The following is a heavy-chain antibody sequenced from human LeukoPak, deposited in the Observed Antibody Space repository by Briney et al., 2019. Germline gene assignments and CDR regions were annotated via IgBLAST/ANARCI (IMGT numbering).Heavy chain of an antibody. CDR3: ARSPRKYSSSGNAFDI. J-gene: IGHJ3*02. CDR2: IYYSGST. CDR1: GGSISSYY. Sequence: SETLSLTCTVSGGSISSYYWSWIRQPPGKGLGWIGYIYYSGSTNYNPSLKSRVTISVDTSKNQFSLKLNSVTAADTAVYYCARSPRKYSSSGNAFDIWGQGTMVTVSS. D-gene: IGHD6-13*01. V-gene: IGHV4-59*01.